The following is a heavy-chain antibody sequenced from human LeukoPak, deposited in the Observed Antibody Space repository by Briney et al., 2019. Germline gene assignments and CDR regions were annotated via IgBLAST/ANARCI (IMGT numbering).Heavy chain of an antibody. CDR3: ARDSGYCSGGSCYYFDY. D-gene: IGHD2-15*01. V-gene: IGHV3-7*03. CDR2: IKPDGSEE. Sequence: GGSLRLSCAASGFTFNSYWMSWVRQAPGKGLEWVANIKPDGSEEYYVDSVKDRFTISRDNAKNSLYLQMNSLRAEDTAVYYCARDSGYCSGGSCYYFDYWGQGTLVTVSS. J-gene: IGHJ4*02. CDR1: GFTFNSYW.